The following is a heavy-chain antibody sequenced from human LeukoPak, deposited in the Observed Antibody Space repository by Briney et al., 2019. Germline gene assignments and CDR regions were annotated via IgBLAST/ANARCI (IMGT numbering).Heavy chain of an antibody. CDR3: AREQGLRFLEWSSKAKDNWFDP. CDR1: GYTFTSYG. Sequence: ASVKVSCKASGYTFTSYGISWVRQAPGQGLEWMGWISAYNGNTNYAQKLQGRVTMTTDTSTSTAYMELRSLRSDDTAVYYCAREQGLRFLEWSSKAKDNWFDPWGQGTLVTVSS. V-gene: IGHV1-18*01. D-gene: IGHD3-3*01. CDR2: ISAYNGNT. J-gene: IGHJ5*02.